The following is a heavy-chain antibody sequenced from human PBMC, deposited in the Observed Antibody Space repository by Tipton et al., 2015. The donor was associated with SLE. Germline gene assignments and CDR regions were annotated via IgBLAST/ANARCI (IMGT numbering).Heavy chain of an antibody. CDR2: IYYSGYT. CDR3: ARYALTAVVIQGRGGDALDI. V-gene: IGHV4-59*01. Sequence: TLSLTCTVSGDSISNYYWTWIRQPPGKGLEWIAYIYYSGYTNYNPSLKSRVTMSLDTSRNQFSLKLSSVTAADTAMYYCARYALTAVVIQGRGGDALDIWGHGTMMSVSS. J-gene: IGHJ3*02. CDR1: GDSISNYY. D-gene: IGHD4-23*01.